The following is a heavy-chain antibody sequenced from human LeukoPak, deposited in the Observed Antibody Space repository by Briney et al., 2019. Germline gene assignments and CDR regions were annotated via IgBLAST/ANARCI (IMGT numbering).Heavy chain of an antibody. J-gene: IGHJ6*02. D-gene: IGHD6-19*01. CDR3: ARDLKGIAVAGGLYYYYYYGMDV. CDR2: IGTAGDT. Sequence: GGSLRLSCAASGFTFSSYDMHWVRQATGKGLEWVSAIGTAGDTYYPGSVKGRFTISRENAKNSLYLQMNSLRAGDTAVYYCARDLKGIAVAGGLYYYYYYGMDVWGQGTTVTVSS. V-gene: IGHV3-13*01. CDR1: GFTFSSYD.